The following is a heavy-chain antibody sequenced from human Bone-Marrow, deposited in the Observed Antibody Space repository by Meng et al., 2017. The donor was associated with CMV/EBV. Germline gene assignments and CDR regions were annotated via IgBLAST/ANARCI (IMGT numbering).Heavy chain of an antibody. Sequence: GGSLRLSCKGSGYSFTSYWIGWVRQMPGKGLEWMGIIYPGDSDTRYSPSFQGQVTISADKSISTAYLQWSSLKASDTAMYYCARTLPYSNYGGHFDYWGQGTRVTVSS. CDR1: GYSFTSYW. J-gene: IGHJ4*02. CDR2: IYPGDSDT. D-gene: IGHD4-11*01. CDR3: ARTLPYSNYGGHFDY. V-gene: IGHV5-51*01.